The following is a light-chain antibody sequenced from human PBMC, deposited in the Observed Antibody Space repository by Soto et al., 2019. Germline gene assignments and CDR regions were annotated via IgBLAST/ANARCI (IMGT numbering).Light chain of an antibody. CDR2: GDS. Sequence: PSTLSASVGDRVTITCRASQSFSKRLAWYQQKPGTAPKLLIYGDSSLESGVPSRFSGSGSGTEFTLTISSLPPDDSATYYCQQYYDYPLTFGGGTKVDIK. V-gene: IGKV1-5*01. J-gene: IGKJ4*01. CDR3: QQYYDYPLT. CDR1: QSFSKR.